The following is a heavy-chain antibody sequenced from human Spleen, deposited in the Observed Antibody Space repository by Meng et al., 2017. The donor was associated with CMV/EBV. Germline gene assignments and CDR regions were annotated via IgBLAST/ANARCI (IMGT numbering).Heavy chain of an antibody. CDR2: ISSSASSV. Sequence: GESLKISCAASGFTFNTYEMYWVRQAPGKGLEWISYISSSASSVYYADSVKGRFAISRDNAKNSLYLQMNSLRAEDTAVYYCARGGIAAPILDYYYGMDVWGQGTTVTVSS. CDR3: ARGGIAAPILDYYYGMDV. CDR1: GFTFNTYE. D-gene: IGHD6-13*01. V-gene: IGHV3-48*03. J-gene: IGHJ6*02.